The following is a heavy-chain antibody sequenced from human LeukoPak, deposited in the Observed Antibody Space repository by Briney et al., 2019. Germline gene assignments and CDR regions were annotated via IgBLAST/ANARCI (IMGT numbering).Heavy chain of an antibody. J-gene: IGHJ4*02. CDR3: ARSDTAMVNLFDY. V-gene: IGHV5-51*01. CDR2: IYPGDSDT. Sequence: GESLKISCKGSGYNFTNYWIGWVRQMPGKGLEWMGIIYPGDSDTRYSPSFQGQVTISADKSISTAYLQWSSLKASDTAMYYCARSDTAMVNLFDYWGQGTLVTVSS. D-gene: IGHD5-18*01. CDR1: GYNFTNYW.